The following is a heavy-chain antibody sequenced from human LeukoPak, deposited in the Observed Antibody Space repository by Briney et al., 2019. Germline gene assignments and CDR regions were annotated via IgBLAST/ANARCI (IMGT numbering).Heavy chain of an antibody. D-gene: IGHD4-17*01. CDR2: IYHSGST. J-gene: IGHJ4*02. V-gene: IGHV4-30-2*01. CDR3: ARGYGDFFIDY. Sequence: SETLSLTCAVSGGSISSGGYSWSWIRQPPGKGLEWIGYIYHSGSTYYNPSLKSRVTISVDGSKNQFSLKLSSVTAADTAVYYCARGYGDFFIDYWGQGTLVTVSS. CDR1: GGSISSGGYS.